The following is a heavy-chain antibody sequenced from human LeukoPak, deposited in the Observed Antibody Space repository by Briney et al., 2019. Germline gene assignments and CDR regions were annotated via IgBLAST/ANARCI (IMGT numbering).Heavy chain of an antibody. D-gene: IGHD4-17*01. CDR1: GFTFSSYT. Sequence: PGGSLRLSCSASGFTFSSYTMHWVRQAPGKGLEYVSAISSNGGSTYHADSVKGRFTISRDNSKNTLYLQMSSLRAEDTAVYYCASGPDYGDYNYWGRGTLVTVSS. CDR3: ASGPDYGDYNY. CDR2: ISSNGGST. V-gene: IGHV3-64D*06. J-gene: IGHJ4*02.